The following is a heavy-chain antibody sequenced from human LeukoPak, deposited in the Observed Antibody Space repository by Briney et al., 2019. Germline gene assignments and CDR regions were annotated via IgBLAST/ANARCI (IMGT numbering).Heavy chain of an antibody. D-gene: IGHD1-1*01. CDR1: GYPICSGYF. J-gene: IGHJ4*02. Sequence: SETLSLTCGVSGYPICSGYFWGWIRQPPGKGLEWIATIYYIGTTYYNPSLKSRITISMDTSKNQFSLKLTSMTAADTALYYCARHGNYNWNDGRTFDYWGQGALVTVSS. CDR2: IYYIGTT. CDR3: ARHGNYNWNDGRTFDY. V-gene: IGHV4-38-2*01.